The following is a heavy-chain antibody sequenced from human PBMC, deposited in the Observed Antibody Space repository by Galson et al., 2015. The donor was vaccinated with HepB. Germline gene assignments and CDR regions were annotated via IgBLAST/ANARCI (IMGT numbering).Heavy chain of an antibody. V-gene: IGHV3-74*01. D-gene: IGHD1-26*01. CDR2: VDYDGSST. J-gene: IGHJ5*02. CDR1: GFTFSDYW. CDR3: VRDCCGTYGDL. Sequence: SLRLSCAASGFTFSDYWMHWVRETPEKGLVWVSRVDYDGSSTSYADSVKGRFTISRDNARNTLYLQMNSRSPEDTAVYYCVRDCCGTYGDLWGQGTLVTVSS.